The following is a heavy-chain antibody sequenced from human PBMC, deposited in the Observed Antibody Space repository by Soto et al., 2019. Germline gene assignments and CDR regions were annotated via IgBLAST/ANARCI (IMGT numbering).Heavy chain of an antibody. CDR2: ISGSGGST. CDR1: GFTFSSYA. D-gene: IGHD6-19*01. Sequence: EVQLLESGGGLEQPGGSLRLSCAASGFTFSSYAMSWVRQAPGKGLEWVSAISGSGGSTYYADSVKGRFTISRDNSKNTLYLQMNSLRAEDTAVYYCAKVGSQGIAVAVWMYYFDYWGQGTLVTVSS. J-gene: IGHJ4*02. V-gene: IGHV3-23*01. CDR3: AKVGSQGIAVAVWMYYFDY.